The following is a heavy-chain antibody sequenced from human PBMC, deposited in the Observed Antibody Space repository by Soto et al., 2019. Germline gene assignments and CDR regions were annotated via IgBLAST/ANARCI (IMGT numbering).Heavy chain of an antibody. V-gene: IGHV4-31*03. CDR2: IYYTGST. D-gene: IGHD3-10*01. Sequence: QVQLQESGPGLVKPSQTLSLTCTVSGGSISSGGYYWSWIRQHPGKGLEWIGYIYYTGSTYYNPSLKSRVTISVDTSKNRFSLQLSSVTAADTAVYYCATLYMVRGVRTFDYWGQGTLVTVSS. J-gene: IGHJ4*02. CDR3: ATLYMVRGVRTFDY. CDR1: GGSISSGGYY.